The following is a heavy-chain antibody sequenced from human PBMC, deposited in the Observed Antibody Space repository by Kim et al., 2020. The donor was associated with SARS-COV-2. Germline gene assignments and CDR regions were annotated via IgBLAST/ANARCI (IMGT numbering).Heavy chain of an antibody. V-gene: IGHV3-11*01. CDR1: GFTFSDYY. J-gene: IGHJ4*02. D-gene: IGHD1-26*01. CDR2: ISSSGSTI. Sequence: GGSLRLSCAASGFTFSDYYMSWIRQAPGKGLEWVSYISSSGSTIYSADSVKGRFTISRDNAKNSLYLQMNSLRAEDTAVYYCAKTSGSYSYYFDYWGQGTLVTVSS. CDR3: AKTSGSYSYYFDY.